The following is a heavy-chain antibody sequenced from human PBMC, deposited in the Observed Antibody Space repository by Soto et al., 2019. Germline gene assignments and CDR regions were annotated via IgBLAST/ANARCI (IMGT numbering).Heavy chain of an antibody. J-gene: IGHJ4*02. Sequence: ASVKVSCKASGYTFTSYAMHWVRQAPGQRLEWMGWINAGNGNTKYSQKFQGRVTITRDTSASTAYMELSSLRSEDTAVYYSAGDKLSSWYRFDYWGQGTLVTVSS. CDR3: AGDKLSSWYRFDY. V-gene: IGHV1-3*01. D-gene: IGHD6-13*01. CDR2: INAGNGNT. CDR1: GYTFTSYA.